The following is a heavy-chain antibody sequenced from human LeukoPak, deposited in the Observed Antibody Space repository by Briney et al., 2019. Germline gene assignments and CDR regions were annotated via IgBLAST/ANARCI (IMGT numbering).Heavy chain of an antibody. CDR2: IKQDGSEK. V-gene: IGHV3-7*05. Sequence: GGSLRLSCAASGFTFSSYRMSWVRQAPGKGLEWVANIKQDGSEKYYVDSVKGRFTISRDNAKNSLYLQMNSLRAEDTAVYYCARNGYDYSSLNWFDPWGQGTLVTVSS. CDR1: GFTFSSYR. J-gene: IGHJ5*02. CDR3: ARNGYDYSSLNWFDP. D-gene: IGHD5-12*01.